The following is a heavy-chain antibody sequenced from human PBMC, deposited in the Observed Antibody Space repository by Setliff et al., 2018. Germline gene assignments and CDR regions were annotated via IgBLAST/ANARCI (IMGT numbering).Heavy chain of an antibody. J-gene: IGHJ6*02. CDR2: IKRESDGGTT. Sequence: GGSLRLSCAASGFTVSSFSMHWVRQAPVKGLDWVGRIKRESDGGTTDYAAPVKGRFTISRDDSKNTLYLQMNSLKTEDTAVYYCISLWLGYYGLDVWGQGTTVTVSS. CDR1: GFTVSSFS. D-gene: IGHD5-18*01. CDR3: ISLWLGYYGLDV. V-gene: IGHV3-15*01.